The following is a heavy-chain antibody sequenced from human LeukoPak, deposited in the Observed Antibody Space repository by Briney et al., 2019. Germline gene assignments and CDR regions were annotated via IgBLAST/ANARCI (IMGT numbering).Heavy chain of an antibody. CDR2: ISAYNGNT. CDR1: GYTFTSYG. Sequence: ASVKVSCKASGYTFTSYGISWVRQAPGQGLEWMGWISAYNGNTNYAQKLQGRVTMTTDTSTSTAYMELRSLRSDDTAVYYCAREALTIFGVVIITGTFDYRGQGTLVTVSS. D-gene: IGHD3-3*01. J-gene: IGHJ4*02. CDR3: AREALTIFGVVIITGTFDY. V-gene: IGHV1-18*01.